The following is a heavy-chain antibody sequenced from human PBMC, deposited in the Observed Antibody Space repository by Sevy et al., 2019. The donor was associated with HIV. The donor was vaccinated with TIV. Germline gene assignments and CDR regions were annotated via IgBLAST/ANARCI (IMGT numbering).Heavy chain of an antibody. CDR1: GFTFSSYA. CDR2: ISGSGGST. CDR3: AKPVETQLYYDFWSGYYSGFDY. V-gene: IGHV3-23*01. D-gene: IGHD3-3*01. Sequence: GGSLRLSCAASGFTFSSYAMSWVRQAPGKGLEWVSAISGSGGSTYYADSVKGRFTISRDNSKNTLYLQMNSLRAEDTAVYYCAKPVETQLYYDFWSGYYSGFDYWGQGTLVTVSS. J-gene: IGHJ4*02.